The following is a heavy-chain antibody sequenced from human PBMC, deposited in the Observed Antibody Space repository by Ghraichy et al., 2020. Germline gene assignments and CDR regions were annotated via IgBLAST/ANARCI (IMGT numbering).Heavy chain of an antibody. CDR2: INPSGGST. CDR1: GYTFTSYY. CDR3: ARAPWRNYGRTYFDL. J-gene: IGHJ2*01. Sequence: ASVKVSCKASGYTFTSYYMHWVRQAPGQGLEWMGIINPSGGSTSYAQKFQGRVTMTRDTSTSTVYMELSSLRSEDTAVYYCARAPWRNYGRTYFDLWGRGTLVTVSS. V-gene: IGHV1-46*01. D-gene: IGHD3-10*01.